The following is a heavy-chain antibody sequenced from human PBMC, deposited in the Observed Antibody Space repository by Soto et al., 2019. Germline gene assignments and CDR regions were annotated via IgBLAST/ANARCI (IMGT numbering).Heavy chain of an antibody. Sequence: QVQLEQSGAEVMKPGSSVKVSCKASGGTFRNSAISWVRQAPGQGLEWMGGIMPIFRTPDYAQKFQGRVTITADESTSTAYMELSGLRSDDTAVYYCARDNDRPQLGGNYYYILDVWGQGTTVTVSS. CDR2: IMPIFRTP. J-gene: IGHJ6*02. D-gene: IGHD1-1*01. V-gene: IGHV1-69*12. CDR1: GGTFRNSA. CDR3: ARDNDRPQLGGNYYYILDV.